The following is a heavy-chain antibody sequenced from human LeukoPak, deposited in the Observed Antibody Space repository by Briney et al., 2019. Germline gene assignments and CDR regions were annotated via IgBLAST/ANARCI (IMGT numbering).Heavy chain of an antibody. V-gene: IGHV4-34*01. CDR3: ARGSYGYSSGWYNY. J-gene: IGHJ4*02. Sequence: ASETLSLTCAVYGGSFSGYYWSWIRRPPGKGLEWIGEINHSGSTNYNPSLKSRVTISVDTSKNQFSLKLSSVTAADTAVYYCARGSYGYSSGWYNYWGQGTLVTVSS. CDR1: GGSFSGYY. D-gene: IGHD6-19*01. CDR2: INHSGST.